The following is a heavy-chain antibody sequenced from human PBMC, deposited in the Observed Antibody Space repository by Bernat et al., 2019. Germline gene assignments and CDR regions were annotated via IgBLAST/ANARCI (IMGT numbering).Heavy chain of an antibody. CDR3: ARDSCGCDCYSDY. Sequence: QVQLVESGGGVVQPGGSLRLSCAASGFTFSSYGMHWVRQAPGKGLEWVAVIWYGGSNKYYADSVKGRFTISRDNSKNTLYLQMNSLRAEDTAVYYCARDSCGCDCYSDYRGQGTLVTVPS. CDR1: GFTFSSYG. V-gene: IGHV3-33*01. J-gene: IGHJ4*02. CDR2: IWYGGSNK. D-gene: IGHD2-21*02.